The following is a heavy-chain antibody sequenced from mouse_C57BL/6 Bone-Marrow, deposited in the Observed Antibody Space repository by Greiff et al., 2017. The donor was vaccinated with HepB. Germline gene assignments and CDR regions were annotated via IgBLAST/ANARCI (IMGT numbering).Heavy chain of an antibody. V-gene: IGHV1-55*01. CDR3: ARGDGYDGYAMDY. J-gene: IGHJ4*01. CDR2: IYPGSGST. D-gene: IGHD2-2*01. CDR1: GYTFTSYW. Sequence: QVQLQQPGAELVKPGASVKMSCKASGYTFTSYWITWVKQRTGQGLEWIGDIYPGSGSTNYNEKFKSKATLTVDTSSSRAYMQLSSLTSKDSAVYYCARGDGYDGYAMDYWGQGTSVTVSS.